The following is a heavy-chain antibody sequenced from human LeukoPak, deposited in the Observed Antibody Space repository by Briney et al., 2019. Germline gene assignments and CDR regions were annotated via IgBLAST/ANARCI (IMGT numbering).Heavy chain of an antibody. V-gene: IGHV4-31*03. CDR1: GGSISSGGYY. CDR3: ARGADPYKIAY. Sequence: PSETLSLTCTVSGGSISSGGYYWSWIRQHPGKGLEWIGYIYYSGSTYYNPSLKSRVTISVDTSKNQFSLKLSSVTAADTAVHYCARGADPYKIAYWGPGTLVTVSS. CDR2: IYYSGST. J-gene: IGHJ4*02. D-gene: IGHD3-16*02.